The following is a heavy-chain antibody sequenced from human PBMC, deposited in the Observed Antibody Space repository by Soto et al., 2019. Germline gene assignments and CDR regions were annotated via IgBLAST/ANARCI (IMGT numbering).Heavy chain of an antibody. CDR3: AKDSQPRYYDFWSGYSADY. Sequence: GGSLRLSCAASGFTFSSYGMHWVRQAPGKGLEWVAVISYDGSNKYYADSVKGRFTISRDNSKNTLYLQMNSLRAEDTAVYYCAKDSQPRYYDFWSGYSADYWGQGT. D-gene: IGHD3-3*01. V-gene: IGHV3-30*18. J-gene: IGHJ4*02. CDR1: GFTFSSYG. CDR2: ISYDGSNK.